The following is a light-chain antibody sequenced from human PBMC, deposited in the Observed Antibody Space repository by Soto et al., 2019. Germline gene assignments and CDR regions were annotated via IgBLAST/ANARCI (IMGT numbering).Light chain of an antibody. CDR2: SVS. CDR3: QQFSSYSRT. V-gene: IGKV1-5*01. J-gene: IGKJ1*01. Sequence: DIQMTQSPSTLSAYVGDRATITCRASQSVNSWLAWYQQKPGRAPKLLIYSVSNLDSRVPSRFSGSGSGTEFTLTISSLQPDDFATYYCQQFSSYSRTFGQGTKV. CDR1: QSVNSW.